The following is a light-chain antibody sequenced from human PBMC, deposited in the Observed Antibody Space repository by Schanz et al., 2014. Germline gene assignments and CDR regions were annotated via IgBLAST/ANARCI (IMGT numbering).Light chain of an antibody. CDR2: DVS. V-gene: IGLV2-14*03. Sequence: QSALTQPASVSGSPGQSITISCTGTSSDVGGYNYVSWYQQYPGKAPKLMIYDVSNRPSGVSNRFSGSKSGNTASLTISGLQPDDEADYYCSSFRYSATQYGTQFGGGTKVTVL. J-gene: IGLJ2*01. CDR3: SSFRYSATQYGTQ. CDR1: SSDVGGYNY.